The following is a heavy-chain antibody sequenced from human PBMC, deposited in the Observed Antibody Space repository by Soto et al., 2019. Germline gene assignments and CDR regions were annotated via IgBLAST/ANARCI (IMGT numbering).Heavy chain of an antibody. CDR2: IYYSGST. J-gene: IGHJ4*02. Sequence: QLQLQESGPGLVKPSETLSLTCTVSGGSISSSSYYWGWIRQPPGKGLEWIGSIYYSGSTYYNPSLKSRVTISVDTSKNQFSLKLSSVTAADTAVYYCASLPLGSGWYVPGDYWGQGTLVTVSS. D-gene: IGHD6-19*01. CDR3: ASLPLGSGWYVPGDY. V-gene: IGHV4-39*01. CDR1: GGSISSSSYY.